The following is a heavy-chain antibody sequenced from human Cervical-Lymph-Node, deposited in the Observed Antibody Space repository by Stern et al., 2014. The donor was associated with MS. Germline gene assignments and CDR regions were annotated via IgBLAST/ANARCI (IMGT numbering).Heavy chain of an antibody. Sequence: QLVQSGAEVKKPRASVKISCKASGYTFTNYYMHWVRQAPGQGLEWMGIINPSGDSTSYAQKFEGRVTMTRDTSTSTVNMELSSLTSGDTAVYYCARLRGYNVLTGYLDYWGQGTLVTVSS. CDR3: ARLRGYNVLTGYLDY. CDR2: INPSGDST. V-gene: IGHV1-46*01. D-gene: IGHD3-9*01. J-gene: IGHJ4*02. CDR1: GYTFTNYY.